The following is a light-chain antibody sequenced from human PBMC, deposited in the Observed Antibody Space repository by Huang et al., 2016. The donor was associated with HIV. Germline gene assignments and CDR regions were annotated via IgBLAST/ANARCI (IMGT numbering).Light chain of an antibody. J-gene: IGKJ2*01. CDR2: GAS. CDR3: QQYGGSPYT. Sequence: EIVLTQSPGTLSLSPGERATLSCRASQSVSSSYLAVYQQKPGQAPRLLIYGASSRATGIPDRFSGSGSVTDFTLTISRLEPEDFAVYYCQQYGGSPYTFGQGTKLEIK. CDR1: QSVSSSY. V-gene: IGKV3-20*01.